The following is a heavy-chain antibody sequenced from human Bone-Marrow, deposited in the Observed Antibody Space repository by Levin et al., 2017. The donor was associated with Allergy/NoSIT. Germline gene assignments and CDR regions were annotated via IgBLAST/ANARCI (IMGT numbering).Heavy chain of an antibody. CDR2: IFYSGAT. J-gene: IGHJ3*02. V-gene: IGHV4-59*01. CDR1: GDSLSGSH. Sequence: SETLSLTCSVSGDSLSGSHWNWIRQPPGEGLEWIACIFYSGATYYNPSLQSRVTISVDTSKNQFSLKLNSVTAADTAIYFCARTNAFDIWGQGTMVTVSS. CDR3: ARTNAFDI.